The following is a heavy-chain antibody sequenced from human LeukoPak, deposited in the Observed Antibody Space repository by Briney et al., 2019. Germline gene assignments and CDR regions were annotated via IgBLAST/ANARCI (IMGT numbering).Heavy chain of an antibody. J-gene: IGHJ4*02. CDR1: GGSISSGSYY. CDR3: ARVRVKDLSPDY. Sequence: SETLSLTCTVSGGSISSGSYYWSWIRQPAGKGLEWIGRIYTSGSANYNPSLKSRVTISVDTSKNQFSLKLSSVTAADTAVYYCARVRVKDLSPDYWGQGTLVTVSS. D-gene: IGHD3-22*01. CDR2: IYTSGSA. V-gene: IGHV4-61*02.